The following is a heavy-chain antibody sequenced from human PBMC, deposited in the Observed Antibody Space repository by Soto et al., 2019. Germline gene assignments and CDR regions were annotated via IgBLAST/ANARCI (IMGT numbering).Heavy chain of an antibody. J-gene: IGHJ5*02. CDR1: GFTFSSYA. D-gene: IGHD1-26*01. Sequence: QVQLVESGGGVVQPGRSLRLSCAASGFTFSSYAMHWVRQAPGKGLEWVAVISYDGSNKYYADSVKGRLTISRDNAKNTLYRQMNSLRAEDTAVYYCARGGVEWELHTSNWFDPWGQGTLVTVSS. CDR2: ISYDGSNK. V-gene: IGHV3-30-3*01. CDR3: ARGGVEWELHTSNWFDP.